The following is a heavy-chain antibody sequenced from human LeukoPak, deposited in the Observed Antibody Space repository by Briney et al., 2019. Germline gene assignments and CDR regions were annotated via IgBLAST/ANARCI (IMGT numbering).Heavy chain of an antibody. CDR3: ARSRFLEWLSPLGFDY. J-gene: IGHJ4*02. CDR1: GGSVSSTTYY. CDR2: IYYSGST. V-gene: IGHV4-31*03. Sequence: SETLSLTCTVTGGSVSSTTYYWSWIRQHPGKGLGWIGYIYYSGSTYYNPSLKSRVTISVDTSKNQFSLKLSSVTAADTAVYYCARSRFLEWLSPLGFDYWGQGTLVTVSS. D-gene: IGHD3-3*01.